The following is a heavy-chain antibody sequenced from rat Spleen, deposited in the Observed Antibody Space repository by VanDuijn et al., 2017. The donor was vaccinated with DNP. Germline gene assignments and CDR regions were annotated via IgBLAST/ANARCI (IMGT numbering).Heavy chain of an antibody. CDR3: TREDWVLDY. V-gene: IGHV5-31*01. CDR1: GFTFSYYW. D-gene: IGHD5-1*01. CDR2: ITSGRGAT. Sequence: EVQLVESGGDLVQPGESLKLSCVASGFTFSYYWMTWIRQVPGKGLEWIASITSGRGATSYPDSVKGRFTISRDDAKNTLFLQMDNLRSEDTATYYCTREDWVLDYWGQGVMVTVSS. J-gene: IGHJ2*01.